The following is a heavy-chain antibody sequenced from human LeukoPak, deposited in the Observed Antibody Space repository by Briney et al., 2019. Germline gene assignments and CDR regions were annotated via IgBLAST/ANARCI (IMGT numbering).Heavy chain of an antibody. CDR3: ARGYCSGGTCYSYYYYNYMDV. CDR2: IHYSGST. V-gene: IGHV4-4*07. CDR1: GGSISSYY. J-gene: IGHJ6*03. D-gene: IGHD2-15*01. Sequence: SETLSLTCTVSGGSISSYYWSWIRQPAGKGLEWIGSIHYSGSTNYNPSLKSRVTISVDTSRNQFSLKLSSVTAADTAVYYCARGYCSGGTCYSYYYYNYMDVWGKGTTVTVSS.